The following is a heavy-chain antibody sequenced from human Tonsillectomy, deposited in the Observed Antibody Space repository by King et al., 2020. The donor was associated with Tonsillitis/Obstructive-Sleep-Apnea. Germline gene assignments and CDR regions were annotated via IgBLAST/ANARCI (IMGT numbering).Heavy chain of an antibody. D-gene: IGHD6-13*01. CDR3: ARAVRGSWYS. CDR1: GGSISSYY. V-gene: IGHV4-59*01. CDR2: IYYSGST. J-gene: IGHJ4*02. Sequence: QLQESGPGLVKPSETLSLTCTVSGGSISSYYWSWIRQPPEKGLEWIGYIYYSGSTNYNPSLKSRVTISVDTSTNQFSLKLSSVTAADTAVYYCARAVRGSWYSWGQGTLVTVSS.